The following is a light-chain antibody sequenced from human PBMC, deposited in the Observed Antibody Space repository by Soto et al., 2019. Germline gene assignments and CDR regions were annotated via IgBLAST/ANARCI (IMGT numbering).Light chain of an antibody. Sequence: DIQMTQSPSTLSASVGDRVTITCRASQSITNWLAWYQQKPGKAPKLLVYDASSLESGVPSRFSGSGSGTEFTLPLSSLPPYDFATYYCQQYNSYSPLTFGPGTRVDIK. CDR1: QSITNW. V-gene: IGKV1-5*01. J-gene: IGKJ3*01. CDR2: DAS. CDR3: QQYNSYSPLT.